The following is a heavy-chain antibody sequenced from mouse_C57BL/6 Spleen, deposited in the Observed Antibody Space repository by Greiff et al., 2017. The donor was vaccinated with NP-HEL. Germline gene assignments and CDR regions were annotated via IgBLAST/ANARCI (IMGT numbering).Heavy chain of an antibody. CDR3: ARFGDYDDWFAY. D-gene: IGHD2-4*01. CDR2: IYPGDGDT. J-gene: IGHJ3*01. CDR1: GYAFSSYW. Sequence: QVQLKESGAELVKPGASVKISCKASGYAFSSYWMNWVKQRPGKGLEWIGQIYPGDGDTNYNGKFKGKATLTADKSSSTAYMQLSSLTSEDSAVFFCARFGDYDDWFAYWGQGTLVTVSA. V-gene: IGHV1-80*01.